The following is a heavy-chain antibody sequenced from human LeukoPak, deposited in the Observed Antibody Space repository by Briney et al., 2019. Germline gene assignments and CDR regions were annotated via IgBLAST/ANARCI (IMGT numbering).Heavy chain of an antibody. CDR2: IYYSGST. Sequence: SETLSLTCTVSGGSTSSYYWSWIRQPPGKGLEWIGYIYYSGSTNYNPSLKSRVTISVDTSKNQFSLKLSSVTAADTAVYYCARHGRDGSSWWTFDYWGQGTLVTVSS. V-gene: IGHV4-59*08. J-gene: IGHJ4*02. D-gene: IGHD6-13*01. CDR1: GGSTSSYY. CDR3: ARHGRDGSSWWTFDY.